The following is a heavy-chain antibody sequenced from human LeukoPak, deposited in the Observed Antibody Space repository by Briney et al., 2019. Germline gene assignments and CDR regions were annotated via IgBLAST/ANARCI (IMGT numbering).Heavy chain of an antibody. Sequence: GRSLRLSCAASGFTFDDYAMHWVRQAPGKGLEWVSGISWNSGSIGYADSVKGRFTISRDNAKNSLYLQMNSLRAEDTALYYCAKDLNGGYSSGCFDYWGQGTLVTVSS. CDR1: GFTFDDYA. D-gene: IGHD6-19*01. CDR3: AKDLNGGYSSGCFDY. J-gene: IGHJ4*02. CDR2: ISWNSGSI. V-gene: IGHV3-9*01.